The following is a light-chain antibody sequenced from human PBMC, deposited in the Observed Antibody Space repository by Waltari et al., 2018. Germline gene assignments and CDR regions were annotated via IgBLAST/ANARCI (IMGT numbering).Light chain of an antibody. CDR3: NSYAGSSSWV. CDR1: SSDVGFYNY. CDR2: DVS. Sequence: QSALTQPASVSGSPGQSIPIPCTGTSSDVGFYNYVSWYQQHPGKAPKLMIYDVSERPSGVSNRFSGSKSGNTASLTISGLQADDEADYYCNSYAGSSSWVFGGGTKLTVL. V-gene: IGLV2-14*01. J-gene: IGLJ3*02.